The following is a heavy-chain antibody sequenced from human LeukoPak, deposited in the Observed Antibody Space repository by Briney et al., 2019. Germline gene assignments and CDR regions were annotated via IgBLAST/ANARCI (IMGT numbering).Heavy chain of an antibody. CDR3: ASAFVVAASWYFDY. CDR2: IYYSGST. D-gene: IGHD2-15*01. V-gene: IGHV4-30-4*08. Sequence: SETLSLTCTVSGGSISNTNYYWAWIRQPPGKGLEWIGYIYYSGSTYYNPSLKSRVTISVDTSKNQFSLKLSSVTAADTAVYYCASAFVVAASWYFDYWGQGTLVTVSS. CDR1: GGSISNTNYY. J-gene: IGHJ4*02.